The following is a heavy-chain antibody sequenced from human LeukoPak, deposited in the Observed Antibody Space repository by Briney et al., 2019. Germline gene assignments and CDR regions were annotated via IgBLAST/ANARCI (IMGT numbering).Heavy chain of an antibody. V-gene: IGHV3-48*01. J-gene: IGHJ4*02. D-gene: IGHD6-13*01. CDR1: GFTFSSFS. CDR2: ITSTSDTI. CDR3: ARQDRPLIAASQTGLFDY. Sequence: TGGSLRLSCAASGFTFSSFSMNWVRQAPGKGLEWLSYITSTSDTIYYADSVKGRFTISRDNAKNSLYLQMNSLRAEDTAVYYCARQDRPLIAASQTGLFDYWGQGTLVTVSS.